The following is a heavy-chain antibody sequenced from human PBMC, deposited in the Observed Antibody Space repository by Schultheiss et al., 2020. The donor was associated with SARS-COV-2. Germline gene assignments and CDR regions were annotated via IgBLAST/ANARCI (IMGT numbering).Heavy chain of an antibody. V-gene: IGHV3-53*01. CDR2: IYSGGST. D-gene: IGHD1-7*01. CDR3: TRWSGNYPFPYDY. Sequence: GGSLRLSCAASGFTVSSNYMSWVRQAPGKGLEWVSVIYSGGSTYYADSVKGRFTISRDNSKNTLYLQMNSLRAEDTAVYYCTRWSGNYPFPYDYWGQGTLVTVSS. CDR1: GFTVSSNY. J-gene: IGHJ4*02.